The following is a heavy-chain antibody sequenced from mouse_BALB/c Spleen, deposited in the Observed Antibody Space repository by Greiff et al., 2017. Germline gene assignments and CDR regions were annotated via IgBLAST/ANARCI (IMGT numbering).Heavy chain of an antibody. J-gene: IGHJ2*01. V-gene: IGHV3-6*02. CDR3: AKGKYYYDSSLDY. CDR1: GYSITSGYY. CDR2: ISYDGSN. Sequence: VQLKESGPGLVKPSQSLSLTCSVTGYSITSGYYWNWIRQFPGNKLEWMGYISYDGSNNYNPSLKNRISITRDTTKNQFFLKLNSVTTEDTATYDCAKGKYYYDSSLDYWGQGTTLTVSS. D-gene: IGHD1-1*01.